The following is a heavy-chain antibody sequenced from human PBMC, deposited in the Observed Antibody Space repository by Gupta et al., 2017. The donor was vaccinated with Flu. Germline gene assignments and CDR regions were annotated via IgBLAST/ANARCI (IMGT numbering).Heavy chain of an antibody. D-gene: IGHD3-3*01. CDR3: ASSNDFRGGVGWFDP. CDR2: ISSGGST. V-gene: IGHV3-53*01. CDR1: GVSVNNHY. J-gene: IGHJ5*02. Sequence: VRLVESGGGLIQPGGSLRLSCAASGVSVNNHYVAWLRQPPGKGLEWVSLISSGGSTSYVASVKGRFTISRDTSKNTIYLQMNSLRVEDTAVYYCASSNDFRGGVGWFDPWGQGSPVTVS.